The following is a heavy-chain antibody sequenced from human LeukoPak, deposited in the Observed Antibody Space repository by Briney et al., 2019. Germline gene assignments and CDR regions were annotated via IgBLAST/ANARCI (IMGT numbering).Heavy chain of an antibody. Sequence: GGSLRLSCAASGFTFSSYEMNWVRQAPGKGLEWVSYISSSGSTIYYADSVKGRFTISRDNAKNSLYLQMNSLRAEDMALYYCAKDIGYYDSSGYDYWGQGTLVTVSS. CDR3: AKDIGYYDSSGYDY. D-gene: IGHD3-22*01. CDR1: GFTFSSYE. J-gene: IGHJ4*02. V-gene: IGHV3-48*03. CDR2: ISSSGSTI.